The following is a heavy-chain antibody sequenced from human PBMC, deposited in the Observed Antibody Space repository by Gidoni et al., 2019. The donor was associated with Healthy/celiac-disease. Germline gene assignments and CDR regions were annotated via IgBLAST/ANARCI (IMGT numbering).Heavy chain of an antibody. D-gene: IGHD1-26*01. CDR3: ARGAVKWELLSYADY. CDR2: INPSGGST. J-gene: IGHJ4*02. V-gene: IGHV1-46*01. CDR1: GYTFTSYY. Sequence: QLQLVQSGAEVKKPGASVKVSCKASGYTFTSYYMHWVRQAPGQGLEWMGIINPSGGSTSYAQKFQGRVTMTRDTSTSTVYMELSSLRSEDTAVYYCARGAVKWELLSYADYWGQGTLVTVSS.